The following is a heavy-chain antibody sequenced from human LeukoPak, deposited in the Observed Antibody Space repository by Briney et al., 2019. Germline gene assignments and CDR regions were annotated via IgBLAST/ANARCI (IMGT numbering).Heavy chain of an antibody. CDR1: GFTFDDYA. V-gene: IGHV3-9*01. J-gene: IGHJ4*02. Sequence: PGGSLRLSCAASGFTFDDYAMHWVRQAPGKGLEWVSGISWNSGSIGYADSVKGRFTISRDNAKNTVYLQMNSLRAEDTALYYCAKVHLTYYYDSSGYGFQDYWGQGTLVTVSS. D-gene: IGHD3-22*01. CDR3: AKVHLTYYYDSSGYGFQDY. CDR2: ISWNSGSI.